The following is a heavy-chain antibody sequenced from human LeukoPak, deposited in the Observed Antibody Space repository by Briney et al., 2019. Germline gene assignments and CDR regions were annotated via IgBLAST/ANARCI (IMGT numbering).Heavy chain of an antibody. CDR2: ISYDGSNK. Sequence: PGRSLRLSCAASGFTFSSYAMHWVRQAPGKGLEWVAVISYDGSNKYYADSVKGRFTISRDNSKNTLYLQMNSLRAEDTAVYYCARDRSYYDFWSGYYYYYGMDVWGQGTTVTVSS. J-gene: IGHJ6*02. V-gene: IGHV3-30-3*01. CDR1: GFTFSSYA. CDR3: ARDRSYYDFWSGYYYYYGMDV. D-gene: IGHD3-3*01.